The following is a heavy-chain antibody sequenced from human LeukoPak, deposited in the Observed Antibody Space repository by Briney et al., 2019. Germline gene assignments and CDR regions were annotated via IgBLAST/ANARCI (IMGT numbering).Heavy chain of an antibody. Sequence: GGSLRLSCAASGFTVSSNYMSWVRQAPGRGLEWVSVIYSGGSTYYADSVKGRFTISRDNSKNTLYLQMNSLRAEDTAVYYCARGFRYSKNWFDPWGQGTLVTVSS. CDR1: GFTVSSNY. J-gene: IGHJ5*02. D-gene: IGHD6-13*01. V-gene: IGHV3-53*01. CDR2: IYSGGST. CDR3: ARGFRYSKNWFDP.